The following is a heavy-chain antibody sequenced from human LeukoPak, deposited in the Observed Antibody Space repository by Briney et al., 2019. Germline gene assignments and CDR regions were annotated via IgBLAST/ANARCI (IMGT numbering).Heavy chain of an antibody. CDR1: GGSFSGYY. D-gene: IGHD3-3*01. J-gene: IGHJ4*02. CDR2: INHSGST. CDR3: ARLSLKVLEWSPTKGKETHYFDY. V-gene: IGHV4-34*01. Sequence: SETLSLTCAVYGGSFSGYYWSWIRQPPGKGLEWIGEINHSGSTNYNPSLKSRVTISVDTSKNQFSLKLSSVTAADTAVYYCARLSLKVLEWSPTKGKETHYFDYWGQGTLVTVSS.